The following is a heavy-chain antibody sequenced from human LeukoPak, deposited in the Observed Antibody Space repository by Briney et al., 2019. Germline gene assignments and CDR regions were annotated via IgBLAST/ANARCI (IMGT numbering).Heavy chain of an antibody. CDR3: ARSYYYGSGSYPDY. CDR1: GFTFSSYS. J-gene: IGHJ4*02. Sequence: PGGSLRLSCAASGFTFSSYSMNWVRQAPGKGLEWVAVIWYDGSNKYYADSVKGRFTISRDNSKNTLYLQMNSLRAEDTAVYYCARSYYYGSGSYPDYWGQGTLVTVSS. CDR2: IWYDGSNK. D-gene: IGHD3-10*01. V-gene: IGHV3-33*08.